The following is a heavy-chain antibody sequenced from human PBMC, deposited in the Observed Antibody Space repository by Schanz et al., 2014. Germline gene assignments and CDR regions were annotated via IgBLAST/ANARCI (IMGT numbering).Heavy chain of an antibody. Sequence: QGQLVESGGGVVQPGRSLRLSCAAARFTFSSYGMHWVRQAPGKGLEWVAVISHDGGKKFYSDYVLCRFTISRDNSKNTMYLEMHHMKPEDMAVYSSAKQLSRYYYYGMDVWGQGTSVTVSS. CDR2: ISHDGGKK. CDR3: AKQLSRYYYYGMDV. CDR1: RFTFSSYG. D-gene: IGHD6-13*01. J-gene: IGHJ6*02. V-gene: IGHV3-30*18.